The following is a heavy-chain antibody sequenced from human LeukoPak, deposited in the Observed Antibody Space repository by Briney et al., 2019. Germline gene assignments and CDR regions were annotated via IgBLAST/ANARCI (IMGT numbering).Heavy chain of an antibody. J-gene: IGHJ4*02. V-gene: IGHV3-20*04. D-gene: IGHD6-13*01. Sequence: RTGGSLRLSCATSGFTFDDYGMSWVRQAPGKGLEWVSGINWNGGSTGYADSVKGRFTISRDNAKNSLYLQMNSLRAEDTALYYCARSAGGAAAGDFDYWGQGTLVTVSS. CDR1: GFTFDDYG. CDR3: ARSAGGAAAGDFDY. CDR2: INWNGGST.